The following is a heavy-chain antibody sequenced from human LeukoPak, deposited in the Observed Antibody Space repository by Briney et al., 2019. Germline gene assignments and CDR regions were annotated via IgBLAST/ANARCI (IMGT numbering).Heavy chain of an antibody. CDR3: AGCIAAAGKHEVVYYYYYMDV. CDR1: GGSISSYY. J-gene: IGHJ6*03. D-gene: IGHD6-13*01. Sequence: SETLSLTCTVSGGSISSYYWSWIRQPAGKGLEWIGRIYTSGSTNYNPSLKSRVTMSVDTSKNQFSLKLSSVTAADTAVYYCAGCIAAAGKHEVVYYYYYMDVWGKGTTVTVSS. V-gene: IGHV4-4*07. CDR2: IYTSGST.